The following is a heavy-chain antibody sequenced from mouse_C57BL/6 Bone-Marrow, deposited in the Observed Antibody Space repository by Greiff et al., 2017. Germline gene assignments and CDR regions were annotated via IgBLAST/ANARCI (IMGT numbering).Heavy chain of an antibody. CDR1: GFSLTSYG. CDR2: IWSDGST. CDR3: ARPYYYDYDGYAMDY. Sequence: QVQLQESGPGLVAPSQSLSITCTVSGFSLTSYGVHWVRQPPGKGLEWLVVIWSDGSTTYNSALKSRLSISKDNSKSHVFLKMNSLQTDDTAMDYCARPYYYDYDGYAMDYWGQGTSVTVSS. J-gene: IGHJ4*01. D-gene: IGHD2-4*01. V-gene: IGHV2-6*03.